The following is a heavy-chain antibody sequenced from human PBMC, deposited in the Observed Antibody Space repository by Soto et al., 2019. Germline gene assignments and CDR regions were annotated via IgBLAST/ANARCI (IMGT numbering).Heavy chain of an antibody. CDR2: IYYSGSA. CDR3: ARVIGGFGVVIGNYYYYYYMDV. CDR1: GGSISSYY. J-gene: IGHJ6*03. Sequence: ETLSLTCTVSGGSISSYYWSWIRQPPGKGLEWIGYIYYSGSANYNPSLKSRVTISVDTSKNQFSLKLSSVTAADTAVYYCARVIGGFGVVIGNYYYYYYMDVWGKGTTVTVSS. D-gene: IGHD3-3*01. V-gene: IGHV4-59*01.